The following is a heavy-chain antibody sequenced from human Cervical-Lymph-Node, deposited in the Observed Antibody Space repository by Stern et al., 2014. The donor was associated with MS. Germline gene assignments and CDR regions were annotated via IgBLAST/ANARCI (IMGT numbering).Heavy chain of an antibody. CDR1: GYTFTSYD. Sequence: VQLVQSGAEVKKPGASVKVSCKVSGYTFTSYDIPWVRQTAGHGLECLGWMNPNRGSTGYGQKCQGRITMTGDTSTRTAYLELRSLRSDDTAVYYCARGLVTYSSGWFDFWGQGTQVSVSS. J-gene: IGHJ5*01. D-gene: IGHD6-19*01. CDR2: MNPNRGST. V-gene: IGHV1-8*01. CDR3: ARGLVTYSSGWFDF.